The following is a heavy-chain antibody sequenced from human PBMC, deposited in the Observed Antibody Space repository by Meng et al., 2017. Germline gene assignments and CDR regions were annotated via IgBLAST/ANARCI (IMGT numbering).Heavy chain of an antibody. V-gene: IGHV3-21*01. CDR2: ISTSDGFI. CDR1: GFTFSRYT. Sequence: GGSLRLSCAASGFTFSRYTLNWVRQAPGKGLEWLSSISTSDGFIFYADSVKGRFTISRDNAKSSLYLQMNSLRAEDTAVYYCARDSPIAAAGYYFDYWGRGALVTVSS. CDR3: ARDSPIAAAGYYFDY. J-gene: IGHJ4*02. D-gene: IGHD6-13*01.